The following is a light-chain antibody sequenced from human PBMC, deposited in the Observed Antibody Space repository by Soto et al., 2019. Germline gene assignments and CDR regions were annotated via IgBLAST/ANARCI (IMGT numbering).Light chain of an antibody. Sequence: EIVMTQSPATLSVSPGERVTLSCRASQSLSNNVAWYQQKPAQAPSLLIYGASTRATGGPARFSGSWYGTEVTITISSLQSEDCGVYDGQNYGSSSLTFGGGTKVDIK. CDR2: GAS. J-gene: IGKJ4*01. CDR3: QNYGSSSLT. CDR1: QSLSNN. V-gene: IGKV3-15*01.